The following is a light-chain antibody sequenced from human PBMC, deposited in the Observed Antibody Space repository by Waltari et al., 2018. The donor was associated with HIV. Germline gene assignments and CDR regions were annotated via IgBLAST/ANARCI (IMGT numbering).Light chain of an antibody. J-gene: IGKJ3*01. CDR3: QQFGSSPFT. V-gene: IGKV3-20*01. CDR2: GAS. Sequence: VSSSYLAWYQQRPGQAPRLLIYGASSRAAGTPGRFSGSGSGTDFTLTISRLEPEDFAVYYCQQFGSSPFTFGPGTKVDIK. CDR1: VSSSY.